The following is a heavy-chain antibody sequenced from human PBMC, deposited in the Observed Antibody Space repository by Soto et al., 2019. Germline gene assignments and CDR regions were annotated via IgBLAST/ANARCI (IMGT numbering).Heavy chain of an antibody. V-gene: IGHV4-59*08. J-gene: IGHJ3*02. CDR2: IYYSGST. D-gene: IGHD3-3*01. CDR3: ASSTIFGVVIRSPPDAFDI. CDR1: GGSISSYY. Sequence: SETLSLTCTVSGGSISSYYWSWIRQPPGKGLEWIGYIYYSGSTNYNPSLKSRVTISVDTSKNQFSLKLSSVTAADTAVYYCASSTIFGVVIRSPPDAFDIWGQGTMVTVSS.